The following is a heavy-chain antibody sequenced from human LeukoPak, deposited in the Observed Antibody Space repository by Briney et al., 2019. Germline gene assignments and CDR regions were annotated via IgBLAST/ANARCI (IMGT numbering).Heavy chain of an antibody. J-gene: IGHJ5*02. D-gene: IGHD6-19*01. CDR1: GFTFSSYA. V-gene: IGHV3-48*04. Sequence: PGGSLRLSCAASGFTFSSYAMSWVRQAPGKGLEWVSYISSSGSTIYYADSVKGRFTISRDNAKNSLYLQMNSLRAEDTAVYYCARDSVAGTMGVHFDPWGQGTLVTVSS. CDR3: ARDSVAGTMGVHFDP. CDR2: ISSSGSTI.